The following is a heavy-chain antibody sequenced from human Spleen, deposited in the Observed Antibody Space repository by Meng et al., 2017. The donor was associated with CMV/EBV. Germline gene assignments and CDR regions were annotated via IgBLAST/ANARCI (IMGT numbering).Heavy chain of an antibody. CDR2: ISAYNGNT. CDR1: GYTFPSYG. CDR3: ARDDSGTYYRFFDY. V-gene: IGHV1-18*01. D-gene: IGHD1-26*01. Sequence: AGYTFPSYGISWVRQAPGQVLELRGWISAYNGNTNYAQKFQGRGTMTTDTSTSTAYMELRSLRSDDTAVYYCARDDSGTYYRFFDYWGQGTLVTVSS. J-gene: IGHJ4*02.